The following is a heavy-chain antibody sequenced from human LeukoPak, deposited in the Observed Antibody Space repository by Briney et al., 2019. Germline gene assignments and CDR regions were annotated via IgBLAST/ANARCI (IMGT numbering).Heavy chain of an antibody. V-gene: IGHV3-21*01. CDR1: GFTFSSYS. D-gene: IGHD3-22*01. CDR2: ISSSSSYI. J-gene: IGHJ3*02. CDR3: ARDGPDYDSSGYYSPDAFDI. Sequence: PGGSLRLSCAASGFTFSSYSMNWVRQAPGKGLEWVSSISSSSSYIYYADSVKGRFTISRDNAKNSLYLQMNSLRAEDTAVYYCARDGPDYDSSGYYSPDAFDIWGQGTMVTVSS.